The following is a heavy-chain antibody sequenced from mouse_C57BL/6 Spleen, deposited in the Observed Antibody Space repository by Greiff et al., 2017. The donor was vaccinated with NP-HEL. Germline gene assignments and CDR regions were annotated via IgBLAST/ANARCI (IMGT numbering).Heavy chain of an antibody. CDR1: GYTFTSYW. CDR3: ARSENAMDY. CDR2: IDPSDSYT. J-gene: IGHJ4*01. V-gene: IGHV1-59*01. Sequence: QVQLQQPGAELVRPGTSVKLSCKASGYTFTSYWMHWVKQRPGQGLEWIGVIDPSDSYTNYNQKFKGKATLTVDTSSSTAYMQLSSLTSEDSAVYYCARSENAMDYWGQGTSVTVSS.